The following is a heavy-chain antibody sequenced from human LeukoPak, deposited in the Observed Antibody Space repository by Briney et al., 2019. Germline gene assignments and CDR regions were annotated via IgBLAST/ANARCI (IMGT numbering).Heavy chain of an antibody. CDR1: GGSISSYY. Sequence: SETLSLTCTVSGGSISSYYWSWIRQPPGKGLEWIGYIYYSGSTNYNPSLKSRVTISVDTSKNQFSLKLSSVTAADTAVYYCARYLEAGRAFDIWGQGTMVTVSS. V-gene: IGHV4-59*08. J-gene: IGHJ3*02. CDR2: IYYSGST. D-gene: IGHD6-13*01. CDR3: ARYLEAGRAFDI.